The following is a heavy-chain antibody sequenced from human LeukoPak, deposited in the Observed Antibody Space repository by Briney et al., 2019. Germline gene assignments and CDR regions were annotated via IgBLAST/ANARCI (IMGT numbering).Heavy chain of an antibody. V-gene: IGHV3-7*01. Sequence: PGGSLRLSCVASGFSFSTYWMSWVRQAPGKGLEWVATIKKEDGSEKYYVDSVRGRFTISRDKAYNSLYLQMNSLRAEDSAVYYCARDGRFFIVPSIWGQGTLGTVSS. CDR3: ARDGRFFIVPSI. J-gene: IGHJ4*02. CDR2: IKKEDGSEK. D-gene: IGHD2-15*01. CDR1: GFSFSTYW.